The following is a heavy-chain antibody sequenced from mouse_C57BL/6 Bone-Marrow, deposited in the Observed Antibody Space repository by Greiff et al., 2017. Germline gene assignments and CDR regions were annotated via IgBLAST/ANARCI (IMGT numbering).Heavy chain of an antibody. CDR3: ARNREGYITTVVADD. D-gene: IGHD1-1*01. Sequence: QVQLQQSGAELARPGASVKLSCKASGYTFTSYGISWVKQRTGQGLEWIGEIYPRSGNTYYNEKFKGKATLTADKSSSTAYMELRSLTSEDSAVYFWARNREGYITTVVADDWGQGTTLTVSS. CDR1: GYTFTSYG. CDR2: IYPRSGNT. J-gene: IGHJ2*01. V-gene: IGHV1-81*01.